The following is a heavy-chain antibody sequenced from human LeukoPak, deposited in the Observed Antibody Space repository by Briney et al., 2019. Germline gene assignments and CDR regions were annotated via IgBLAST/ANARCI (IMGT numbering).Heavy chain of an antibody. CDR1: DDSISDYY. J-gene: IGHJ4*02. V-gene: IGHV4-59*12. CDR2: FYNSGRS. Sequence: SETLSLTCTVSDDSISDYYRGWIRQPPGKGLEWIGYFYNSGRSTYNPSLKSRVTISVDTSKNQFSLRLNSVTAADTAIYYCARDSAPSLLAYFDSWGQGIPVTVSS. D-gene: IGHD2/OR15-2a*01. CDR3: ARDSAPSLLAYFDS.